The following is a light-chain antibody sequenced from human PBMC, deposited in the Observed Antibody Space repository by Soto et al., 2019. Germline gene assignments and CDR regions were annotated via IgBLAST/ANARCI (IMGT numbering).Light chain of an antibody. J-gene: IGKJ5*01. V-gene: IGKV3-20*01. CDR2: GAS. CDR3: QQYVSLPIT. CDR1: QSVSSY. Sequence: EVVMTQSPATLSVSPGERATVSCRASQSVSSYLAWYQQKPGQAPRLLIYGASTRATGIPDRFSGSGSGTDFTLTINRVAPEDFAVYYCQQYVSLPITFGQGTRLEIK.